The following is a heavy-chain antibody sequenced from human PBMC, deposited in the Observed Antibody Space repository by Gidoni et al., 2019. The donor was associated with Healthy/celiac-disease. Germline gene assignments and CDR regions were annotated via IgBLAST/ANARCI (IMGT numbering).Heavy chain of an antibody. V-gene: IGHV3-33*01. CDR1: SSYG. CDR3: ARVPKLRYCSSTSCSSTHYYYYGMDV. CDR2: IWYDGSNK. Sequence: SSYGMHWVRQAPGKGLEWVAVIWYDGSNKYYADSVKGRFTISRDNSKNPLYLQMNSLRAEDTAVYYCARVPKLRYCSSTSCSSTHYYYYGMDVWGQGTTVTVSS. D-gene: IGHD2-2*01. J-gene: IGHJ6*02.